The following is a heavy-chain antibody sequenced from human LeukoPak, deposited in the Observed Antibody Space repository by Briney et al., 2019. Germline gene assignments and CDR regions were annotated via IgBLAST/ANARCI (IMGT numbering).Heavy chain of an antibody. D-gene: IGHD1-20*01. CDR1: GFTFSSYG. V-gene: IGHV3-30*18. CDR3: AKSLYGGITGIVFDY. Sequence: HSGGSLRLSCAASGFTFSSYGMHWVRQAPGKGLEWVAVISYDGSNKYYADSVKGRFTISRDNSKNTLYLQMNSLRAEDTAVYYCAKSLYGGITGIVFDYWGQGTLVTVSS. J-gene: IGHJ4*02. CDR2: ISYDGSNK.